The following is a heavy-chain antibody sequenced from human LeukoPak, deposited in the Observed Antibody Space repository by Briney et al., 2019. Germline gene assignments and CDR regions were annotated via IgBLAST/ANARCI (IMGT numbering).Heavy chain of an antibody. CDR3: ARERRGYCGGDCYGNNWFDP. J-gene: IGHJ5*02. Sequence: PSETLSLTCSVSGYSITRGYYWGWIRQSPGKGLEWIGSINQTGSTYYNPSLGGRVTISVDTSKNQFSLKLSSVTAADTAVYYCARERRGYCGGDCYGNNWFDPWGQGTLVTVSS. CDR1: GYSITRGYY. V-gene: IGHV4-38-2*02. CDR2: INQTGST. D-gene: IGHD2-21*02.